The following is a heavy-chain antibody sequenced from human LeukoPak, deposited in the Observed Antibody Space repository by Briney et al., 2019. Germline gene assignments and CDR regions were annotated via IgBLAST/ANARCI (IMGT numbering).Heavy chain of an antibody. CDR3: TKIGIVGATGGAFDI. CDR1: GFTFDDYA. Sequence: GGSLRLSCAASGFTFDDYAMHWVRQAPGKGLEWVSGISWNSGSIGYADSVKDRFTISRDNAKNSLYLQMNSLRAEDTALYYCTKIGIVGATGGAFDIWGQGTMVTVSS. D-gene: IGHD1-26*01. J-gene: IGHJ3*02. CDR2: ISWNSGSI. V-gene: IGHV3-9*01.